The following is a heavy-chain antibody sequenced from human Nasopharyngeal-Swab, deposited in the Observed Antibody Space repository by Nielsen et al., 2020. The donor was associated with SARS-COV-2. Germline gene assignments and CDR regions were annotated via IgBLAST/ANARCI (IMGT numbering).Heavy chain of an antibody. V-gene: IGHV3-21*01. CDR3: ARYIIAARPLYYYYGMDV. CDR1: GFTFSTYG. Sequence: GGSLRLSCAASGFTFSTYGMNWVRQAPGKGLEWVSSISSSSSYIYYADSVKGRFTISRDNAKNSLYLQMNSLRAEDTAVYYCARYIIAARPLYYYYGMDVWGQGTTVTVSS. J-gene: IGHJ6*02. CDR2: ISSSSSYI. D-gene: IGHD6-6*01.